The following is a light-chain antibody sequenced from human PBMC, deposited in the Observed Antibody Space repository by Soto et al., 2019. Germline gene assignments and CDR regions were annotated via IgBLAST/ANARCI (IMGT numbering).Light chain of an antibody. Sequence: DIHMTQTPTTLSASVGDRVTITCRASQSISSWLAWYQQKPGKAPKLLIYDASSLESGVPPRFSGSGSGTEFTLTISSLQPEDFATYYCQQLNSVPPITFGQGTRLDIK. CDR1: QSISSW. V-gene: IGKV1-5*01. CDR3: QQLNSVPPIT. J-gene: IGKJ5*01. CDR2: DAS.